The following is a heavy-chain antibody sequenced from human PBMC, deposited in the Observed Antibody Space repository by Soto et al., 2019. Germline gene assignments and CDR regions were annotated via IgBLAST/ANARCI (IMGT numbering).Heavy chain of an antibody. CDR3: AKDPGPTEWELLLDY. CDR2: ISYDGSNK. V-gene: IGHV3-30*18. Sequence: GGSLGLCFAASGLTFRSYVMHLVRQAPVKGLEWVAVISYDGSNKYYTDSVKGRFTISRDNSKNTLYPQMNTLRAEDTAVYYCAKDPGPTEWELLLDYWGQGPLVTVSS. CDR1: GLTFRSYV. J-gene: IGHJ4*02. D-gene: IGHD1-26*01.